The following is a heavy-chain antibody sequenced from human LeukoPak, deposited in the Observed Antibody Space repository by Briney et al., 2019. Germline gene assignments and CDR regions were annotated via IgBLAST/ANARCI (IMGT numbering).Heavy chain of an antibody. J-gene: IGHJ4*02. CDR2: MYYSGST. CDR3: ASSHPLGSNNDYYTPFDY. D-gene: IGHD3-3*01. V-gene: IGHV4-59*01. CDR1: GGSISNYY. Sequence: MASETLSLTCTVSGGSISNYYWSWIRQPPGKGLKWIGYMYYSGSTNYNPSLKSRVTISVDTSKNQFSLKLSSVTAADTAVYYCASSHPLGSNNDYYTPFDYWGQGTLVTVSS.